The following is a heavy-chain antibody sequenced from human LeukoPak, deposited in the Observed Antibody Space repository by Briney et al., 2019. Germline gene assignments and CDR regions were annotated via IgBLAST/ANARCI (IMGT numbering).Heavy chain of an antibody. V-gene: IGHV1-69*13. CDR1: GGTFSSYA. Sequence: GASVKVSCKASGGTFSSYAISWVRQAPGQGLEWMGGIIPIFGTANYAQKFQGRVTITADESTSTAYMELRSLRSDDTAVYYCARDLLNIQLYDYWGQGTLVTVSS. CDR2: IIPIFGTA. D-gene: IGHD5-18*01. CDR3: ARDLLNIQLYDY. J-gene: IGHJ4*02.